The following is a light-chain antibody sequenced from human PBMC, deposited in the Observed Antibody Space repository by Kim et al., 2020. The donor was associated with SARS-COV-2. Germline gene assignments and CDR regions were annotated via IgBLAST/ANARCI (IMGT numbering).Light chain of an antibody. CDR1: QGIASG. J-gene: IGKJ5*01. CDR2: AAS. CDR3: QQSNNIQIT. Sequence: DVQMTHSPSSVSASVGARVTITCRASQGIASGLAWYQQKPGEAPKLLIYAASALQDEVPSRFSGSGSGTEFTHTIRSLQAEDFATYYFQQSNNIQITFGEGTRLEIK. V-gene: IGKV1-12*01.